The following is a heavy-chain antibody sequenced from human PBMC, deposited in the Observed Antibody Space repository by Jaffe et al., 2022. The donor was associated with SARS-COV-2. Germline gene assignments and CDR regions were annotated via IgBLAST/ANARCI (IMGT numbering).Heavy chain of an antibody. Sequence: EVQLVESGGGLVQPGGSLKLSCAASGFTFTGSTMHWVRQAPGKGLEWIGRVRNKANNYATEYVASMKGRFTISRDDSKNMTYLQINSLKTEDTAVYYCTRYRDGTDSACFDYWGQGTLVTVSS. J-gene: IGHJ4*02. V-gene: IGHV3-73*02. CDR1: GFTFTGST. CDR2: VRNKANNYAT. CDR3: TRYRDGTDSACFDY. D-gene: IGHD2-8*02.